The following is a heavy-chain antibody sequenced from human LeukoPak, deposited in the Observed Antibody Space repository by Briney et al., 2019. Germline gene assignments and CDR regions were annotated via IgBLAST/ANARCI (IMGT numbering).Heavy chain of an antibody. CDR3: ARDILTGYLSYYGMDV. D-gene: IGHD3-9*01. V-gene: IGHV3-11*01. CDR2: ISSSGSTI. CDR1: GFTFSDYY. J-gene: IGHJ6*02. Sequence: GGSLRLSCAASGFTFSDYYMSWIRQAPGKGPEWVSFISSSGSTIYYADSVKGRFTISRDNAKNSLYLQMNSLRAEDTAVYYCARDILTGYLSYYGMDVWGQGTTVTVSS.